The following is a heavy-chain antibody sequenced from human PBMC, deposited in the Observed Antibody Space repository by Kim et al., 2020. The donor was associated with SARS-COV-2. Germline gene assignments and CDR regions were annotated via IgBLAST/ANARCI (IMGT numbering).Heavy chain of an antibody. CDR3: ARDHCSSTSCYGGGWFDP. D-gene: IGHD2-2*01. Sequence: GGSLRLSCAASGFTFSSYAMHWVRQAPGKGLEWVAVISYDGSNKYYADSVKGRFTISRDNSKNTLYLQMNSLRAEDTAVYYCARDHCSSTSCYGGGWFDPWGQGTLVTVSS. CDR2: ISYDGSNK. J-gene: IGHJ5*02. CDR1: GFTFSSYA. V-gene: IGHV3-30*04.